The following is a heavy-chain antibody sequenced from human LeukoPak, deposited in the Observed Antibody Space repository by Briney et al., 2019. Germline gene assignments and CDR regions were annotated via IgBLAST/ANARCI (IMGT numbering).Heavy chain of an antibody. CDR3: ARLSGSPGRRQYDY. CDR2: INHSGST. V-gene: IGHV4-34*01. CDR1: GGSFSGYY. Sequence: PSETLSLTCAVYGGSFSGYYWSWIRQPPGKGLEWIGEINHSGSTNYNPSLKSRVTISVDTSKNQFSLKLSSVTAADTAVYYCARLSGSPGRRQYDYWGQGTLVTVSS. D-gene: IGHD1-26*01. J-gene: IGHJ4*02.